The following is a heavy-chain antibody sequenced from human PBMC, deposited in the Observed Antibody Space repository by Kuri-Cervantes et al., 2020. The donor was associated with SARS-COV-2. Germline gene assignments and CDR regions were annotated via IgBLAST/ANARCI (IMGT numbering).Heavy chain of an antibody. J-gene: IGHJ4*02. CDR2: IRYDGSNK. CDR1: GYTFTGYY. D-gene: IGHD5-12*01. Sequence: KVSCKASGYTFTGYYMHWVRQAPGKGLEWVAFIRYDGSNKYYADSVKGRFTISRDNSKNTLYLQMNSLRAEDTAVYYCAKGAGDIVATILDYWGQGTLVTVSS. CDR3: AKGAGDIVATILDY. V-gene: IGHV3-30*02.